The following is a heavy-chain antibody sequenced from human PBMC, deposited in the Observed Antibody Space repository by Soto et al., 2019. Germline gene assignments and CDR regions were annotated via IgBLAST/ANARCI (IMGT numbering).Heavy chain of an antibody. Sequence: QVQLQESGPGLVKPSETLSLTCTVSGGSVSSGSYYWSWIRQPPGKGLEWIAYIYYSGSTNYNPSLKSXXTXSXXTSKNQFSLKLSSVTAADTAVYYCARGDIAAAYDYWGQGTLVTVSS. CDR2: IYYSGST. CDR1: GGSVSSGSYY. CDR3: ARGDIAAAYDY. V-gene: IGHV4-61*01. D-gene: IGHD6-13*01. J-gene: IGHJ4*02.